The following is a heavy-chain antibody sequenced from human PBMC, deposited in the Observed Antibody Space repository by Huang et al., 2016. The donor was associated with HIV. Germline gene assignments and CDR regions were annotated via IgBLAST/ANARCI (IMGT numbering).Heavy chain of an antibody. CDR1: GGAFRGSS. Sequence: QVQLKQWGAGLLKPSETLSLTCAVSGGAFRGSSWTWIRQFPEKGLEWIGDINHNGKIMYNTSLSARLTISTDTSKNHFSLHLTSVTAADTALYYCARGFNYYASDNLGVYYFDSWGLGTLVTVSP. V-gene: IGHV4-34*02. CDR2: INHNGKI. CDR3: ARGFNYYASDNLGVYYFDS. D-gene: IGHD3-10*01. J-gene: IGHJ4*02.